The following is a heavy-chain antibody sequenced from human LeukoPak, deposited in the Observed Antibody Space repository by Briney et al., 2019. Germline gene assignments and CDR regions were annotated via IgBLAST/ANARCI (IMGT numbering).Heavy chain of an antibody. Sequence: PGGSLRLSCAASGFIFSSCWMSWVRQAPGEGLEWVASINQDGSDKRHADSVKGRFTISRDNAKNSLSLQVNSPRAEDTAVYYCATLKDAVTTFDNWGQGTLVTVSS. CDR2: INQDGSDK. CDR3: ATLKDAVTTFDN. J-gene: IGHJ4*02. CDR1: GFIFSSCW. D-gene: IGHD4-17*01. V-gene: IGHV3-7*01.